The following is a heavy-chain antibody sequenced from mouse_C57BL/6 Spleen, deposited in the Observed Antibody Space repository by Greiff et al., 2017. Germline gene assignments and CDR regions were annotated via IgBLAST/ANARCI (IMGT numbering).Heavy chain of an antibody. D-gene: IGHD2-4*01. CDR3: TSFYDYDYAMDD. J-gene: IGHJ4*01. CDR2: ISYDGSN. CDR1: GYSITSGYY. V-gene: IGHV3-6*01. Sequence: ESGPGLVQPSQSLSLTCSVTGYSITSGYYWNWIRQFPGKKLEWMGYISYDGSNTYNPSLKNRISITRDTSKIQFFLKLNSVTTEDTATYYCTSFYDYDYAMDDWGQGTSVTVSS.